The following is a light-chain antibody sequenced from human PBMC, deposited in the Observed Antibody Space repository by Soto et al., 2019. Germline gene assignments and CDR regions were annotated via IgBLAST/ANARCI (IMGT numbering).Light chain of an antibody. CDR1: QSVSSS. Sequence: EIQMTQSPSTLSVSLGERATISCRASQSVSSSLAWYQQKPGQAPRLLIYNASTMASGIPARFSGSGSGTEFTLTISSLQPDDFAAYYCQHYSSYSQAFGRGTKVDIK. CDR2: NAS. J-gene: IGKJ4*01. CDR3: QHYSSYSQA. V-gene: IGKV1-5*01.